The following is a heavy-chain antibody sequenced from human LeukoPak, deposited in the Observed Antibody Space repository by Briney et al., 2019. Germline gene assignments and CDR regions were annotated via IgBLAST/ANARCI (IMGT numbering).Heavy chain of an antibody. CDR1: GFTFSSYA. Sequence: GGSLRLSCSASGFTFSSYAMHWVRQAPGKGLEYVSAISGNGVNTYCAASVRDRFTVSRDNSKNTLYLQMSSLRAEDTAVYFCVKRVSERRSLLDYWGQGTLVTVSS. D-gene: IGHD1-1*01. J-gene: IGHJ4*02. CDR2: ISGNGVNT. V-gene: IGHV3-64D*09. CDR3: VKRVSERRSLLDY.